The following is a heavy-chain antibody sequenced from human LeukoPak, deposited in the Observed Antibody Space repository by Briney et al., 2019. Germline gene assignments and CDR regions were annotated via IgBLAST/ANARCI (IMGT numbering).Heavy chain of an antibody. Sequence: SETLSLTCAAYGGSFSGYYWNWVRQPPGKGLEWIGEINHSGSTNYNPSLKSRVTISVDTSKNQFSLKLNSVTAADTAVYYCARGRILGSSPLGYWGQGTLVTVSS. V-gene: IGHV4-34*01. D-gene: IGHD6-19*01. CDR1: GGSFSGYY. J-gene: IGHJ4*02. CDR3: ARGRILGSSPLGY. CDR2: INHSGST.